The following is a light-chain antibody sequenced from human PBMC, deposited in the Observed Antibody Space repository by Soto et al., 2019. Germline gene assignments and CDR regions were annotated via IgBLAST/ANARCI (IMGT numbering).Light chain of an antibody. CDR3: QQYGGSPLT. Sequence: EIVLTQSPGTLSLSPGERATLSCRASQSVSSSLAWYQQKPGQAPRLLISGASNRATGIPDRFSGSGSGTDFTLTISRLEPEDFAVYFCQQYGGSPLTFGGGTKVEIK. CDR2: GAS. V-gene: IGKV3-20*01. CDR1: QSVSSS. J-gene: IGKJ4*01.